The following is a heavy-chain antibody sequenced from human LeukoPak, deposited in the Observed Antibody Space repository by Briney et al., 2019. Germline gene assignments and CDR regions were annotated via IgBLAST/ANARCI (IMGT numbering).Heavy chain of an antibody. V-gene: IGHV4-34*01. CDR3: ARGPQWEPLYYFDY. Sequence: SDTLSLTCAVYGGSFGGYYWIWIRQPPGKGLEWSGEINHSGSTNYNPSLKSRVTISVDTSKNQFSLKLSSVTAADTAVYYCARGPQWEPLYYFDYWGQGTLVTVSS. D-gene: IGHD1-26*01. J-gene: IGHJ4*02. CDR1: GGSFGGYY. CDR2: INHSGST.